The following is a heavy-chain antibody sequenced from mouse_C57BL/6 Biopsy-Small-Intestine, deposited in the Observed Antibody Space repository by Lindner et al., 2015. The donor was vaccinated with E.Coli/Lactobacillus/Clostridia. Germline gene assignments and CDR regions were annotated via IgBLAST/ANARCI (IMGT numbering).Heavy chain of an antibody. V-gene: IGHV1-47*01. CDR1: GYTFSTYP. CDR3: ARGSNYYAMDY. Sequence: VQLQESGAELVNPGASVKMSCKASGYTFSTYPIEWMIQNHGKSLEWIGNFHPFNDDTNYNEKFKHKATLTVEKSSSTVYLELSRLTSDDSAVYYCARGSNYYAMDYWGQGTSVTVSS. D-gene: IGHD2-5*01. CDR2: FHPFNDDT. J-gene: IGHJ4*01.